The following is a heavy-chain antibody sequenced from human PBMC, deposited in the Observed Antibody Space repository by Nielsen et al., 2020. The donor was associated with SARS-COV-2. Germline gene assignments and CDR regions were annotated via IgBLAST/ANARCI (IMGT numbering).Heavy chain of an antibody. D-gene: IGHD6-6*01. J-gene: IGHJ4*02. CDR2: INAGNGNT. CDR3: ASGTEWQLPLGY. V-gene: IGHV1-3*01. CDR1: GYTFTSYA. Sequence: ASVQVSCKASGYTFTSYAMHWVRQAPGQRLEWMGWINAGNGNTKYSQKFQGRVTITRDTSASTAYMELSSLRSEDTAVYYCASGTEWQLPLGYWGQGTLVTVSS.